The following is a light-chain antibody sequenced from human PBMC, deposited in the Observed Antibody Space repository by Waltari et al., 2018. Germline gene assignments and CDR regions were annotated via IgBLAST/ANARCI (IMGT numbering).Light chain of an antibody. CDR1: SNVVGGYNS. CDR2: DVS. J-gene: IGLJ2*01. CDR3: SSQSSNDVVL. V-gene: IGLV2-14*01. Sequence: QSALTQPASVSGSPGQSVTIFCAGTSNVVGGYNSVSWYQEHPGQPPRVIIYDVSDRPSGVSDRFSGSKSGNTASLTISGLQAEDEADYYCSSQSSNDVVLFGGGTKLTVL.